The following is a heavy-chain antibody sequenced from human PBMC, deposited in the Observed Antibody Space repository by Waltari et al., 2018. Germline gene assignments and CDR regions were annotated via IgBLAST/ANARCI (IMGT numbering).Heavy chain of an antibody. D-gene: IGHD3-16*01. J-gene: IGHJ4*02. V-gene: IGHV1-18*01. CDR3: ARVVITFGGVNLADY. CDR1: GYTFTSSG. Sequence: QVQLVQSGAEVKKPGASVKVSCQASGYTFTSSGISWVRQAPGQGLEWMGWISAYNGNTNYAQKLQGRVTMTTDTSTSTAYMELRSLRSDDTAVYYCARVVITFGGVNLADYWGQGTLVTVSS. CDR2: ISAYNGNT.